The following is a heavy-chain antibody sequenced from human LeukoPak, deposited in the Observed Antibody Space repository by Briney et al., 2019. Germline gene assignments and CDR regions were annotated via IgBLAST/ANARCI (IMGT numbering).Heavy chain of an antibody. Sequence: ASVKVSCKASGYTFTAYYMRWVRQAPGQGLEYMGWINPNSGDTNHAQNFQGRVTLTRDTSISTAYMELSSLRSEDTAVYYCANFLVGTTTGYYYGMDVWGQGTTVTISS. CDR1: GYTFTAYY. CDR2: INPNSGDT. V-gene: IGHV1-2*02. D-gene: IGHD1-26*01. J-gene: IGHJ6*02. CDR3: ANFLVGTTTGYYYGMDV.